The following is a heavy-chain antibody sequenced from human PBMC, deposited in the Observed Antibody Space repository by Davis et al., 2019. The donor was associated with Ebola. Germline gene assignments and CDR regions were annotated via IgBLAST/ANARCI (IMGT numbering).Heavy chain of an antibody. Sequence: GESLKISCEASGFTFSSYGMHWVRQAPGKGLEWVAVISHDGSNKYYADSVKGRFTISRDSPKNTLYLQMNSLRAEDTAVYYCAKSNYDILTGYHDVFHIWGQGTMVTVSS. D-gene: IGHD3-9*01. V-gene: IGHV3-30*18. CDR1: GFTFSSYG. J-gene: IGHJ3*02. CDR3: AKSNYDILTGYHDVFHI. CDR2: ISHDGSNK.